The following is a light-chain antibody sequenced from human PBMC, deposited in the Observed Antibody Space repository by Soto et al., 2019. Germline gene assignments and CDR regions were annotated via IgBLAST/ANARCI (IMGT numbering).Light chain of an antibody. J-gene: IGLJ2*01. CDR3: SSYAGSNNVV. V-gene: IGLV2-8*01. Sequence: QSALTQPPSAPGSPGQSVTLSCTGTSSDVGGYNYVSWYQQHPGKAPKLMIYEVSKRPSGVPDRFSGSKSGNTASLTVSGLQDEDEDDYYCSSYAGSNNVVFGGGTQLT. CDR2: EVS. CDR1: SSDVGGYNY.